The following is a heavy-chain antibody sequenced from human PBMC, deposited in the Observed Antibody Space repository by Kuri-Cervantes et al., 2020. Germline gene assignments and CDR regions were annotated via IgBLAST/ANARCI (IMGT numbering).Heavy chain of an antibody. CDR2: ISDNSRYI. D-gene: IGHD3-16*01. J-gene: IGHJ5*02. CDR1: GFTFSSYS. CDR3: ARDSRGRSNWFDP. V-gene: IGHV3-21*01. Sequence: GESLKISCAASGFTFSSYSMNWVRQAPGKGLEWVSSISDNSRYIYYADSVKGRFTISRDNAKNSLSLQMNILRADDTAVYYCARDSRGRSNWFDPWGQGTLVTVSS.